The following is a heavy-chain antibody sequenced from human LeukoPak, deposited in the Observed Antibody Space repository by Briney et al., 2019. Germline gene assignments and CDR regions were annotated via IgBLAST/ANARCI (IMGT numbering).Heavy chain of an antibody. CDR3: AREDPQPTVPAGMDV. CDR2: IYISGST. D-gene: IGHD4-17*01. CDR1: VGSMSSYY. V-gene: IGHV4-4*07. Sequence: SDTLSLTCTLPVGSMSSYYWRWLREPGGGGREGIGRIYISGSTTYTPSLKSRLTMSVDTSKNQFSLQLRSVTAADTAVYYCAREDPQPTVPAGMDVWGQGTTVTVSS. J-gene: IGHJ6*02.